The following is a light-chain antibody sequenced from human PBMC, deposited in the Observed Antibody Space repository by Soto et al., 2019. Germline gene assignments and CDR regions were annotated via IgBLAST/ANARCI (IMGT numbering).Light chain of an antibody. CDR2: GNS. CDR1: SSNIGAGYD. CDR3: XSXDSSLSGVV. V-gene: IGLV1-40*01. Sequence: QSVLTQPPSVSGAPGQRVTISCTGSSSNIGAGYDVHWYQQLPGTAPKLLIYGNSNRPSGVPDRFSGSKSGTSASLAITGLXXXXXXXXYCXSXDSSLSGVVFGGGTPLTVL. J-gene: IGLJ2*01.